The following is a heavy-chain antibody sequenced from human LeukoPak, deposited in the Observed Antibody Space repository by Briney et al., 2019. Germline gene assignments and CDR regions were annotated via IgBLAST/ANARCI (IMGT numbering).Heavy chain of an antibody. D-gene: IGHD6-6*01. V-gene: IGHV3-53*01. J-gene: IGHJ4*02. CDR2: IYSGGST. Sequence: GGSLRLSCAASGFTVSSNYMSWVRQAPGKGLDWVSVIYSGGSTYYADSVKGRFTISRDNSKNTLYLQMNSLRAEDTAVYYCASHSSSGFDYWGQGTLITVSS. CDR3: ASHSSSGFDY. CDR1: GFTVSSNY.